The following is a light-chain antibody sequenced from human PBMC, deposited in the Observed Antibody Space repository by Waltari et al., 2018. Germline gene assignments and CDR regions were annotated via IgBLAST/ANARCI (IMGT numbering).Light chain of an antibody. CDR1: SSDIGWYDI. J-gene: IGLJ3*02. V-gene: IGLV2-23*02. CDR3: CSYAGNYVWV. CDR2: DVS. Sequence: QSALTQPAAVSGSPGQSVTISCTGASSDIGWYDIVSWYQQHPGNAPKLVIADVSKRPSGFSDRFSGSKSGDTASLTISGLQFEDEADYYCCSYAGNYVWVFGGGTRLTVL.